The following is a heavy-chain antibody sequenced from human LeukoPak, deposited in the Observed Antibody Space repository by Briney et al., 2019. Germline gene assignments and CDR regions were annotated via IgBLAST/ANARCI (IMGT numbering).Heavy chain of an antibody. D-gene: IGHD3-22*01. Sequence: ASVKVSCKASGYTFTGYYMHWVRQAPGQGLEWMGWINPNSGGTNYAQKLQGRVTMTTDTSTSTAYMELRSLRSDDTAVYYCTKSDGSGLIRICGRGTMVTVSS. CDR3: TKSDGSGLIRI. J-gene: IGHJ3*02. CDR1: GYTFTGYY. V-gene: IGHV1-2*02. CDR2: INPNSGGT.